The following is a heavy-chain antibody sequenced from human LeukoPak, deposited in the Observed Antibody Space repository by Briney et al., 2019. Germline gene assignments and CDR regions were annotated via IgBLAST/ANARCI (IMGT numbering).Heavy chain of an antibody. CDR3: VREARGYHYTYFDY. CDR2: VSAGHHA. CDR1: GFTLGGHD. D-gene: IGHD5-18*01. Sequence: GSLRLPCTASGFTLGGHDMHWVRQTTGDGLEWVAAVSAGHHAFYAGSVKGRFTVSREDAKNSLYLQMNSLRAGDTAVYYCVREARGYHYTYFDYWGQGSLVTVSS. J-gene: IGHJ4*02. V-gene: IGHV3-13*01.